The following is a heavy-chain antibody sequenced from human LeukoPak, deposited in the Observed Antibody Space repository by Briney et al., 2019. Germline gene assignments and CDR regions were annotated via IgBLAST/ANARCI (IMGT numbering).Heavy chain of an antibody. J-gene: IGHJ4*02. Sequence: SETLSLTCTVSGGSISRYYWSWIRQSPGKGLEWIGFIYYTGSTNYNSSLKSRVTISVDTSKNQFSLKLSSVTAADTAVYYCARKGMVVTGIADYWGQGTLVTVSS. D-gene: IGHD2-21*02. CDR2: IYYTGST. CDR3: ARKGMVVTGIADY. V-gene: IGHV4-59*01. CDR1: GGSISRYY.